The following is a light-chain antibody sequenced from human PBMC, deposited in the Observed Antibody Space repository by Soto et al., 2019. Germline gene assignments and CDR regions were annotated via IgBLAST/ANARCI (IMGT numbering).Light chain of an antibody. CDR3: SSYTGSSTYVV. V-gene: IGLV2-14*01. J-gene: IGLJ2*01. Sequence: QSALTQPASVSGSPGQSITISCTGTSSDVGGYNYVSWYQRHPGKAPKLMIYDVNNRPSGVSNRFSGSKSGNTASLTISGLQAEDEADYYCSSYTGSSTYVVFGGGTKLTVL. CDR2: DVN. CDR1: SSDVGGYNY.